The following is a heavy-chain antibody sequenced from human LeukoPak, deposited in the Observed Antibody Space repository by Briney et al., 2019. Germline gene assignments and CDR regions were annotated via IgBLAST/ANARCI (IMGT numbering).Heavy chain of an antibody. Sequence: SETLSLTCTVSGDSNTSTSFWSWIRPPPGKRPEWIGNIHDRGITNYNPSLKNRVTIALDTSTNQFSLNLRSVTAADTAVYYCAGERPPSQLIDHWGQGTLVTVSS. V-gene: IGHV4-59*01. CDR1: GDSNTSTSF. J-gene: IGHJ4*02. CDR2: IHDRGIT. D-gene: IGHD1-1*01. CDR3: AGERPPSQLIDH.